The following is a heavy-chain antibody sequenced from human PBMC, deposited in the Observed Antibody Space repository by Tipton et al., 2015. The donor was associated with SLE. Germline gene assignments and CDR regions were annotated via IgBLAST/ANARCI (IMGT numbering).Heavy chain of an antibody. V-gene: IGHV3-48*03. CDR2: IRSSGTTI. CDR3: ARGSSLWANSNY. CDR1: GFTFSSYE. J-gene: IGHJ4*02. Sequence: VQLVQSGGNLVQPGGSLRLSCAASGFTFSSYEMNWVRRAPGKGLEWVSYIRSSGTTIYYADSVKGRFTISRNNSKNTLYLQMNSLRAEDTAVYYCARGSSLWANSNYCGQGTLVTVSS. D-gene: IGHD5-18*01.